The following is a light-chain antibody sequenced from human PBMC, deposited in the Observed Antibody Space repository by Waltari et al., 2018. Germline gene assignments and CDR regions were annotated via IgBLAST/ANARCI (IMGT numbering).Light chain of an antibody. CDR2: EGT. CDR1: SKVIGS. Sequence: QSALTQPASVSGSPGQSITISCPGTSKVIGSVSWYQQHPGMAPKLMIYEGTKRPSGLSNRFSGSKSGNTASLTISGLQAEDDADYYCCSFAGGSSWVFGGGTKVTVL. CDR3: CSFAGGSSWV. J-gene: IGLJ3*02. V-gene: IGLV2-23*01.